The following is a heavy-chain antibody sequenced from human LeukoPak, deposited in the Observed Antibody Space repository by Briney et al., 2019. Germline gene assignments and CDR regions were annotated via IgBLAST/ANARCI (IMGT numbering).Heavy chain of an antibody. CDR3: ARTRPFDAFDI. CDR2: IYYSGST. V-gene: IGHV4-59*01. J-gene: IGHJ3*02. CDR1: GGSISSYY. Sequence: PSETLSLTCTVSGGSISSYYWSWIRQPPGKGLEWIGYIYYSGSTNYNPSLKSRVTISVHTYKTQFSLKLSSVTAADTAVYYCARTRPFDAFDIWGQGTMVTVSS.